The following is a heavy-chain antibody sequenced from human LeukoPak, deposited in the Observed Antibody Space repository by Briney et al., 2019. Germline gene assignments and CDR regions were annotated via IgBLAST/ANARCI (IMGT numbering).Heavy chain of an antibody. CDR1: GGSISSGSYY. J-gene: IGHJ6*03. Sequence: PSEXLSLTCTVSGGSISSGSYYWRWIRQPAGKGVEWIGRIYTSGSTNYNPSLKSRVTISLDTSKNQFSLKLSSLTPADTAVYYCARDGRPYYYYYIDISPKGTTVTVSS. V-gene: IGHV4-61*02. CDR2: IYTSGST. CDR3: ARDGRPYYYYYIDI.